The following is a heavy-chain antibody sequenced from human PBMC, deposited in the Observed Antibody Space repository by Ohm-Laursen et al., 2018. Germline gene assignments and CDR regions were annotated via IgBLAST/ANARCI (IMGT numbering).Heavy chain of an antibody. CDR3: ATEGRGSYYPTARNYYYYYGMDV. CDR1: GGSFSGYY. Sequence: SQTLSLTCAVYGGSFSGYYWSWIRQPPGKGLEWIGEINHSGSTNYNPSLKSRVTISVDTSKNQFSLKLSSVTAADTAVYYCATEGRGSYYPTARNYYYYYGMDVWGQGTTVTVSS. J-gene: IGHJ6*02. D-gene: IGHD1-26*01. CDR2: INHSGST. V-gene: IGHV4-34*01.